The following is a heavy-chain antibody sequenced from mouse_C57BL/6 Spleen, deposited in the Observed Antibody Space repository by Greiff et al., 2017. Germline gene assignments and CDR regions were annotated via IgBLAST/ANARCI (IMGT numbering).Heavy chain of an antibody. V-gene: IGHV5-4*01. CDR2: LSDGGSYT. CDR3: ARGSSSVAY. D-gene: IGHD1-1*01. Sequence: EVQVVESGGGLVKPGGSLQLSCAASGFTFSSYAMSWVRQTPEQRLEWVATLSDGGSYTYYPDNVKGRFTISRDNAKNNLYLQMSHLKSEDTAMYYCARGSSSVAYWGQGTLVTVSA. CDR1: GFTFSSYA. J-gene: IGHJ3*01.